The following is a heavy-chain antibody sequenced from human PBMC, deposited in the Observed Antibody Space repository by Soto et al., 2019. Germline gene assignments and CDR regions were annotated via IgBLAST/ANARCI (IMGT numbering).Heavy chain of an antibody. V-gene: IGHV1-69*01. CDR2: VIPIFGTA. J-gene: IGHJ4*02. Sequence: QVQLVQSGAEVKKPGSSVKVSCKASGGTFSSYAISWVRQAPGQGLEWMGGVIPIFGTANYAQKFQGRVTITAYEPTSTAYMAVSRLRSEDTAFYYCAAAADKCIQLWKFDYWCQEPLVTVSS. CDR1: GGTFSSYA. D-gene: IGHD5-18*01. CDR3: AAAADKCIQLWKFDY.